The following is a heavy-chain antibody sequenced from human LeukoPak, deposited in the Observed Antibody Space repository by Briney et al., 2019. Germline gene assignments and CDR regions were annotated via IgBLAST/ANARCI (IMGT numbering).Heavy chain of an antibody. CDR1: EFTFSNYG. V-gene: IGHV3-30*03. CDR3: VSGTCGGSCYILDY. CDR2: ISNDGSSR. J-gene: IGHJ4*02. D-gene: IGHD2-15*01. Sequence: GGSLRHSCEASEFTFSNYGMHWVRQAPGKGLEWLAVISNDGSSRQYRDSVKGRFTVSRDNSKNTLYLQMNSLRAEDTAVYYCVSGTCGGSCYILDYWGQGTLVTVSS.